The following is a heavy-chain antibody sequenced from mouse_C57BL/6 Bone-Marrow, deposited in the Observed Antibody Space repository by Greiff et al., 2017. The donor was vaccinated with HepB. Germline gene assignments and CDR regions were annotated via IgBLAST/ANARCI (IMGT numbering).Heavy chain of an antibody. V-gene: IGHV1-5*01. Sequence: EVQLQQSGTVLARPGASVKMSCKTSGYTFTSYWMHWVKQRPGQGLEWIGAIYPGNSDTSYNQKFKGKAKLTAVTSASTAYMELSSLTNEDSAVYYGTVPYYYGSSYAMDYWGQGTSVTVSS. J-gene: IGHJ4*01. CDR1: GYTFTSYW. CDR2: IYPGNSDT. D-gene: IGHD1-1*01. CDR3: TVPYYYGSSYAMDY.